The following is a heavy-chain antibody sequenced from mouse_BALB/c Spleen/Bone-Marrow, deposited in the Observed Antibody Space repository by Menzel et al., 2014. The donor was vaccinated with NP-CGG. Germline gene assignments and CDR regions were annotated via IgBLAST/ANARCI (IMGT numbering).Heavy chain of an antibody. CDR2: INPSNGGT. CDR3: TRPYYGYVGYAY. V-gene: IGHV1S81*02. J-gene: IGHJ3*01. Sequence: QVQLQQPGAELVKPGASVKLSCMASGYTFTSYYMYWVKQRPGQGLEWIGEINPSNGGTNFNEKFKSKATLTVDKSSSTAYMQLSSLTFEDSAIYYCTRPYYGYVGYAYWGQGTQVTVSA. CDR1: GYTFTSYY. D-gene: IGHD1-2*01.